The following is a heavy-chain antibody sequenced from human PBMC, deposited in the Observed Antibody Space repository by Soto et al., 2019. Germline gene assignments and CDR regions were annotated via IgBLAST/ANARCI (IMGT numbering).Heavy chain of an antibody. D-gene: IGHD3-10*01. CDR2: IYYSGST. V-gene: IGHV4-39*01. CDR3: ARRRFGGVLWFGYGMDV. J-gene: IGHJ6*02. CDR1: GGSISSSSYY. Sequence: PSETLSLTCTVSGGSISSSSYYWGWIRQPPGKGLEWIGSIYYSGSTYYNPSLKSRVTISVDTSKNQFSLKLSSVTAADTAVYYCARRRFGGVLWFGYGMDVWGQGTTVTSP.